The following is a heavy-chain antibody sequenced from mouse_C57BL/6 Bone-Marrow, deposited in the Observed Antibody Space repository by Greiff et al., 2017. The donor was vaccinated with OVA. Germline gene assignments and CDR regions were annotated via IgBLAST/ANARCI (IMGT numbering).Heavy chain of an antibody. CDR1: GYAFSSSW. CDR2: IYPGDGDT. V-gene: IGHV1-82*01. Sequence: VKLQQSGPELVKPGASVKISCKASGYAFSSSWMNWVKQRPGKGLEWIGRIYPGDGDTNYNGKFKGKATLTADKSSSTAYMQLSSLTSEDSAVYFCARGRSPYYFDYWGQGTTLTVSS. J-gene: IGHJ2*01. CDR3: ARGRSPYYFDY.